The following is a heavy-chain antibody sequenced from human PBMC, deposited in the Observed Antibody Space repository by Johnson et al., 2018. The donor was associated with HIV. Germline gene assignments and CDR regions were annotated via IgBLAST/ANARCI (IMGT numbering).Heavy chain of an antibody. CDR2: ISYDGSNK. J-gene: IGHJ3*02. V-gene: IGHV3-30*04. D-gene: IGHD7-27*01. CDR3: TTPRPNWGWNAFEI. Sequence: QVQLVESGGGVVHPGRSLRLSCAASGFTFSSYAMHWVRQAPGKGLEWVAVISYDGSNKYYADSVKGRFTISRDDSKNTLYLQLNSLKTEDTAVYYCTTPRPNWGWNAFEIWGRATMVTVSS. CDR1: GFTFSSYA.